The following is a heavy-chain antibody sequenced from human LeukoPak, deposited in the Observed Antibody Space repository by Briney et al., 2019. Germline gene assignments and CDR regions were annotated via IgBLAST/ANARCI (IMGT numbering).Heavy chain of an antibody. Sequence: GGSLRLSCAASGFTFSNYVLHWVRQAPGKGLEWVAFIRSDGNIKYYADSVKGRFTISRDNSKNTLHLQMNSLRAEDTAVYYCAKDVPTAYFDYWGQGTLVTASS. CDR3: AKDVPTAYFDY. D-gene: IGHD1-1*01. J-gene: IGHJ4*02. CDR2: IRSDGNIK. V-gene: IGHV3-30*02. CDR1: GFTFSNYV.